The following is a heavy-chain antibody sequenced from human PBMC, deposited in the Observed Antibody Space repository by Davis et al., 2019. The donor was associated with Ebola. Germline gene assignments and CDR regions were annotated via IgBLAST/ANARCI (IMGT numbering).Heavy chain of an antibody. V-gene: IGHV1-18*01. Sequence: AASVKVSCKASGYTFTSYGISWVRQAPGQGLEWMGWISAYNGNTNYAQKLQGRVTMTTDTSTSTAYMELRSLRSEDKAVYYCARGRFLDRNGGMDVWGQGTTVTVSS. CDR1: GYTFTSYG. J-gene: IGHJ6*02. D-gene: IGHD3-3*01. CDR3: ARGRFLDRNGGMDV. CDR2: ISAYNGNT.